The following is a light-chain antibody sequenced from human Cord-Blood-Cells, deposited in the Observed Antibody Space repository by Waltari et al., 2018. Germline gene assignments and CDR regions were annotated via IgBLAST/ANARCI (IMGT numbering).Light chain of an antibody. Sequence: QSALTQPASVSGSPGPSITIPCTGTSSDVGGYHYVSWYQQHPGKAPKLMIYEVSNRPSGVSNRFSGSKSGNTASLTISGLQAEDEADYYCSSYTSSSTYVCGTGTKVTVL. V-gene: IGLV2-14*01. CDR2: EVS. J-gene: IGLJ1*01. CDR1: SSDVGGYHY. CDR3: SSYTSSSTYV.